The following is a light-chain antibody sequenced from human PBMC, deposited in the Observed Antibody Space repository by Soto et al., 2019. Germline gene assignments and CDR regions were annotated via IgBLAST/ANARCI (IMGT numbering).Light chain of an antibody. CDR3: QQLFDSPIT. CDR2: AAS. Sequence: GESVTITCRASQVISTSLAWYQVKPGKAPTLLIYAASTLESGVPSRFSATVSGTEFSLTITSLQPEDFATYYCQQLFDSPITFGQGTRLEIK. CDR1: QVISTS. J-gene: IGKJ5*01. V-gene: IGKV1-9*01.